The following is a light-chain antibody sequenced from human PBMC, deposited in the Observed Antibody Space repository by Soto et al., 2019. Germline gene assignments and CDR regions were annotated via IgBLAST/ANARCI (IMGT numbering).Light chain of an antibody. CDR2: EDT. CDR3: CSYRDTTTVV. CDR1: RNYNL. Sequence: QSALTQPASVSGSPGQSITISCTGTRNYNLVSWFQLHPGEAPKLLIYEDTKRPSGVSDRFSGSKSGNTASLTISGLRAEDEADYQRCSYRDTTTVVFGGGTKLTVL. J-gene: IGLJ2*01. V-gene: IGLV2-23*01.